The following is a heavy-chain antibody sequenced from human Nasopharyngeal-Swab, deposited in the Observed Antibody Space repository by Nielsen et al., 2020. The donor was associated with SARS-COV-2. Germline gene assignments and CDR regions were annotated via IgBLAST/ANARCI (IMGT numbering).Heavy chain of an antibody. V-gene: IGHV4-30-4*01. Sequence: WIRQPPGKGLEWIGYIYYSGSTYYNPSLKSRVTISVDTSKNQFSLKLSSVTAADTAVYYCARDGYGPGSYSNWGQGTLVTVSS. CDR3: ARDGYGPGSYSN. D-gene: IGHD3-10*01. J-gene: IGHJ4*02. CDR2: IYYSGST.